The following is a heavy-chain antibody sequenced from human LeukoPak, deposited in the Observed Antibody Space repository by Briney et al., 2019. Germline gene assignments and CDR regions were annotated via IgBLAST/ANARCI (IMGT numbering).Heavy chain of an antibody. CDR2: IYTSGST. CDR3: ARGRKGRYDSSSYYYNYYMDA. D-gene: IGHD3-22*01. J-gene: IGHJ6*03. V-gene: IGHV4-4*07. CDR1: GDSINSYS. Sequence: SETLSLTCTVSGDSINSYSWSWIRQPAGKGLEWIGRIYTSGSTNYNPSLKSRVTMSLDTSKSQFSLKVTSVTAADTAVYYCARGRKGRYDSSSYYYNYYMDAWGKGTTVTVSS.